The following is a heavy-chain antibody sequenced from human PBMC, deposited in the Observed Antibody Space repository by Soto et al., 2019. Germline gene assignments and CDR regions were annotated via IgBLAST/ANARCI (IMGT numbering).Heavy chain of an antibody. Sequence: EVQLLESGGDLIQPGGSLRLSCAASGFTFSSYAMSWVRQAPGKGLGWVSAISSSGVSTFYADSVKGRFTISRDNSRNTPYLQMNSLRAEDTAIYYCAKYQPMTQPRPYFDYWGQGTRVTVSS. CDR1: GFTFSSYA. V-gene: IGHV3-23*01. CDR2: ISSSGVST. J-gene: IGHJ4*02. CDR3: AKYQPMTQPRPYFDY. D-gene: IGHD3-22*01.